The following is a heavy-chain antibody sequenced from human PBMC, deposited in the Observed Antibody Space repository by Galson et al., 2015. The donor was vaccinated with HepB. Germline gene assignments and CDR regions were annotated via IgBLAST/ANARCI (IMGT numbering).Heavy chain of an antibody. CDR1: GFTFRRSG. D-gene: IGHD7-27*01. J-gene: IGHJ3*01. CDR2: IWHDGSNQ. Sequence: SLRLSCAASGFTFRRSGMHWVRQTPGKGLEWVAVIWHDGSNQFYAKSVKGRFTVSRDNSKNTLYLQMNSLRGDDTAMYFCARGANWGSGHDAFDLSGRGTMVTVSS. V-gene: IGHV3-33*01. CDR3: ARGANWGSGHDAFDL.